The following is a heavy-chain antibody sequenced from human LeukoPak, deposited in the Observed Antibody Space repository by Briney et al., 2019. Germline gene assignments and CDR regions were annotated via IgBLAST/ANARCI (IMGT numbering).Heavy chain of an antibody. CDR3: ARGRDSYGSGTYYFEY. J-gene: IGHJ4*02. D-gene: IGHD3-10*01. CDR1: GGSISSGGYS. V-gene: IGHV4-30-2*01. Sequence: SQTLSLTCVVSGGSISSGGYSWSWIRQPPGKGLEWIGYIFHTGSTFYNPSLKSRITISGDRSKNQFSLKLGSVTAADTAVYYCARGRDSYGSGTYYFEYWGQGTLVTVSS. CDR2: IFHTGST.